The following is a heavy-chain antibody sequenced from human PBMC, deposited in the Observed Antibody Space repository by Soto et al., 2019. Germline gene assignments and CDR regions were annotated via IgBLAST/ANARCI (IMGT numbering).Heavy chain of an antibody. Sequence: QVQLQESGPGLVKPSETLSLTCTVSGGSISSYYWSWIRQPPGKGLEWIGYIYYSGSTNYNPSLKSRVTISVDTSKNQFSLKLSSVTAADTAVYYCARGGGKRGWGNFDYWGQGTLVTVSS. D-gene: IGHD6-19*01. CDR2: IYYSGST. CDR1: GGSISSYY. V-gene: IGHV4-59*01. J-gene: IGHJ4*02. CDR3: ARGGGKRGWGNFDY.